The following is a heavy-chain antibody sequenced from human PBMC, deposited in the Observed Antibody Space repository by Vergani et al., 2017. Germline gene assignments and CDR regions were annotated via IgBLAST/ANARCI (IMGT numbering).Heavy chain of an antibody. V-gene: IGHV5-10-1*03. J-gene: IGHJ4*02. D-gene: IGHD3-10*01. CDR2: IDPSDSYT. CDR3: AKGRYYGSWAVDY. CDR1: GYSFTSYW. Sequence: EVQLVQSGAEVKTPGESLRISCKGSGYSFTSYWISWVRQMPGKGLEWMGRIDPSDSYTNYSPSFQGHVTISADKSLSTAYLQWSSLKASDTAMYYCAKGRYYGSWAVDYWGQGTLVTVSS.